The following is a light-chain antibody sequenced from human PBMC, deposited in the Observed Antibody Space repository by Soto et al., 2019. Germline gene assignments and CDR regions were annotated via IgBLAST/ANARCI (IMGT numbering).Light chain of an antibody. CDR3: SSYRGSSTYV. CDR2: DVS. CDR1: SSDVGTYNF. Sequence: QSVLTQPASVSGSPGQSITISCTGTSSDVGTYNFVSWYQQHPDKAPKLMIYDVSNRPSGVFDRFSGSKSGNTASLTISGLQAEDEADYYCSSYRGSSTYVFGTGTKVTVL. J-gene: IGLJ1*01. V-gene: IGLV2-14*01.